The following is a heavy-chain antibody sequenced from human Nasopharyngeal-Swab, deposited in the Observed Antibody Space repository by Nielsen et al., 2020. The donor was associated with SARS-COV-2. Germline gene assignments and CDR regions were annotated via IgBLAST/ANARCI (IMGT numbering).Heavy chain of an antibody. J-gene: IGHJ4*02. CDR2: VNPNSGGT. Sequence: WVRQAPGQGLEWMGQVNPNSGGTNYAQKFQGRVTMTRDTSISTAYMELSRLRSDDTAVYYCARGRVPTEDYWGQGTLVTVSS. V-gene: IGHV1-2*06. CDR3: ARGRVPTEDY. D-gene: IGHD2-2*01.